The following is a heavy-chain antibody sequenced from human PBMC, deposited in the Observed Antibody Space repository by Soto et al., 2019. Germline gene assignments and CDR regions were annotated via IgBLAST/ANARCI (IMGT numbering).Heavy chain of an antibody. D-gene: IGHD1-20*01. CDR3: ARGPITQTSFIDH. CDR1: EFTFSSYP. CDR2: ISYDGSNQ. J-gene: IGHJ4*02. Sequence: QVQVLESGGGVVQPGGSLRLSCEASEFTFSSYPMHWVPQAPGKGLEWVTLISYDGSNQYDADSVKGRFTISRDNSKDTLYLQMHSLTSDDTAVYFCARGPITQTSFIDHWGQGTLVTVSS. V-gene: IGHV3-30-3*01.